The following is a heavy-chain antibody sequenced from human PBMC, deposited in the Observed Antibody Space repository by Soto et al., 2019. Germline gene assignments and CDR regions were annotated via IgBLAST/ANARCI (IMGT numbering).Heavy chain of an antibody. V-gene: IGHV4-31*03. D-gene: IGHD3-22*01. J-gene: IGHJ5*02. CDR2: IYYSGST. CDR3: ARAAGHYYDSSGYYLNWFDP. Sequence: SETLSLTCTVSGGSISSGGYYWSWIRQHPGKGLEWIGYIYYSGSTYYNPSLKSRVTISVDTSKNQFSLKLSSVTAADTAVYYCARAAGHYYDSSGYYLNWFDPWGHGTLVTVSS. CDR1: GGSISSGGYY.